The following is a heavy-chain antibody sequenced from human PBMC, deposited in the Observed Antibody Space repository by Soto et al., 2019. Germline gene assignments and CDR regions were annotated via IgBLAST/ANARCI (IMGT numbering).Heavy chain of an antibody. Sequence: QVQLVQSGAEVKKPGSSVTVSCKASGGTFSSYAISWVRQAPGQGLEWMGRIIPFIGTANYAQKFQGRVTITADESTSTAYRALTSLSSEDTAVYYCARVVMTTVPASYYYGMDVWGQGTTVNVSS. CDR3: ARVVMTTVPASYYYGMDV. V-gene: IGHV1-69*18. CDR2: IIPFIGTA. CDR1: GGTFSSYA. D-gene: IGHD4-4*01. J-gene: IGHJ6*02.